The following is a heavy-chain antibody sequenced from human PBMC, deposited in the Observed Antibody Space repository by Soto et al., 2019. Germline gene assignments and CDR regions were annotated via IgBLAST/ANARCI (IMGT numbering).Heavy chain of an antibody. J-gene: IGHJ3*02. D-gene: IGHD3-22*01. Sequence: PSETLSLTCTVSGGSVSSRSYYWGWIRQAPGRGLEWIGSIYYSGSTYYNPSLKSRVTISVDTSKNQFSLKLSSVTAADTAVYYCVRHLYYYDTSGYFDAFDIWGQGTRVTVSS. CDR3: VRHLYYYDTSGYFDAFDI. CDR1: GGSVSSRSYY. V-gene: IGHV4-39*01. CDR2: IYYSGST.